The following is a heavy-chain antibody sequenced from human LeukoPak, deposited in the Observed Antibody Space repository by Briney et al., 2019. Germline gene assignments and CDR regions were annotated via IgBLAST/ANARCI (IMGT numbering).Heavy chain of an antibody. CDR2: IYWNDDK. CDR3: ARGDLMTGTLDY. Sequence: SGPTLVNPTQALTLTCTFSGFSLSTSGVGVGWIRQPPGKALEWLALIYWNDDKRYSPSLKSRLTITKDTSKNQVVLTMTNMDPVDTATYYCARGDLMTGTLDYWGQGTLVTVSS. J-gene: IGHJ4*02. CDR1: GFSLSTSGVG. V-gene: IGHV2-5*01. D-gene: IGHD3-10*01.